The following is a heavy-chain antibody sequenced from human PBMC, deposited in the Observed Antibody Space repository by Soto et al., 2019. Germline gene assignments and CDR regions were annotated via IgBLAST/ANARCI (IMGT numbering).Heavy chain of an antibody. Sequence: EVQLLESGGGLVQPGGPLGPSCEAPEFIFTAKGMTWVRKAPGKGREWVSAISGSGDSTYYADSVKGRFTTSRDNSKNTLYLQMNSLRAEDTAVYYCARRGSGSYYDYWGQGTLVTVSS. CDR1: EFIFTAKG. CDR2: ISGSGDST. J-gene: IGHJ4*02. D-gene: IGHD1-26*01. V-gene: IGHV3-23*01. CDR3: ARRGSGSYYDY.